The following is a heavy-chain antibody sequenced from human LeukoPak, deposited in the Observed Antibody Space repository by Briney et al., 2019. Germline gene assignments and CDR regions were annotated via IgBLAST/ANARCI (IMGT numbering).Heavy chain of an antibody. CDR1: GGSISSSSYY. V-gene: IGHV4-39*07. D-gene: IGHD3-22*01. Sequence: SETLSLTCTVSGGSISSSSYYWGWIRQPPGKGLEWIGSIYYSGSTYYNPSLKSRVTISVDTSKNQFSLKLSSVTAADTAVYYCARHDGGRYDSSGYYAYWGQGTLVTVSS. CDR3: ARHDGGRYDSSGYYAY. J-gene: IGHJ4*02. CDR2: IYYSGST.